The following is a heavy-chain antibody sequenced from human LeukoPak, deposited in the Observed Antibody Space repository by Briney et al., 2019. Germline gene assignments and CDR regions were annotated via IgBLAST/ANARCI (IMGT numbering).Heavy chain of an antibody. D-gene: IGHD3-16*01. Sequence: LETLSLTCTVSGASVSSTRYYWGWIRQPPGKGLEWIGSIYYSGTTYYNPSLKSRVTILLDMSKNQFSLRLTSVTAADTAVYYCARYSYGGEDWFDPWGQGTLVTVSS. CDR2: IYYSGTT. CDR3: ARYSYGGEDWFDP. CDR1: GASVSSTRYY. V-gene: IGHV4-39*01. J-gene: IGHJ5*02.